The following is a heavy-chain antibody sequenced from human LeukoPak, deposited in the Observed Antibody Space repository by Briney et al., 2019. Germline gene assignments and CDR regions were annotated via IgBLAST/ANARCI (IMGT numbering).Heavy chain of an antibody. CDR2: INSDGSST. D-gene: IGHD5-24*01. CDR3: ARDEGDGYNLSEDYFDY. V-gene: IGHV3-74*01. Sequence: GGSLRLSCAASGFTFSSYWMHWVRQAPGKGLVWVSRINSDGSSTSYADSVKGRFTISRDNAKNTLYLQMNSLRAEDTAVYYCARDEGDGYNLSEDYFDYWGQGTLVTVSS. CDR1: GFTFSSYW. J-gene: IGHJ4*02.